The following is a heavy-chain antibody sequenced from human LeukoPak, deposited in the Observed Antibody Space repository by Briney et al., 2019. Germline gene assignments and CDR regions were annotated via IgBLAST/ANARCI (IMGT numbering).Heavy chain of an antibody. CDR2: INPNNGGT. V-gene: IGHV1-2*02. Sequence: ASVKVSCEASRYTFTAHYIHWVRQAPGQGLEWMGWINPNNGGTNYAQKFQGRVTMTRDTSISTAYMELSSLTSDDTAVYYCARDLGYCGSDRCLYPLDYWGQGTLVTVSS. J-gene: IGHJ4*02. CDR1: RYTFTAHY. CDR3: ARDLGYCGSDRCLYPLDY. D-gene: IGHD2-2*01.